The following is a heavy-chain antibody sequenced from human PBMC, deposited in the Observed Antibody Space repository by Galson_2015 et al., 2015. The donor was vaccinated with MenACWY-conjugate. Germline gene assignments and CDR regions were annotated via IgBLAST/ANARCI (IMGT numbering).Heavy chain of an antibody. J-gene: IGHJ4*02. CDR1: NYTFTSYG. V-gene: IGHV1-18*04. CDR2: ISPYNGNT. Sequence: SVKVSCKASNYTFTSYGITWVRQAPGQGLEWMGWISPYNGNTNYAQNLQGRVTMTTDTSTSTAYMELRSLRFDDTAIYYCARANTYGYFCLGYWGQGTLVTVSS. D-gene: IGHD5-18*01. CDR3: ARANTYGYFCLGY.